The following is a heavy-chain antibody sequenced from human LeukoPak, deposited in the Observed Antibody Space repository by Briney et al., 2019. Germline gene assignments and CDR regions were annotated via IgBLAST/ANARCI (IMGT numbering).Heavy chain of an antibody. J-gene: IGHJ3*02. Sequence: ASVKVSCKASGYPFTSYGISWVRQAPGQGLEWMGWISAYNGNTNYAQKLQGRVTMTTDTSTSTAYMELRSLRSDDTAVYYCARDQKSGLRAYCGGDCWYDAFDIWGQGTMVTVSS. CDR2: ISAYNGNT. V-gene: IGHV1-18*04. D-gene: IGHD2-21*02. CDR1: GYPFTSYG. CDR3: ARDQKSGLRAYCGGDCWYDAFDI.